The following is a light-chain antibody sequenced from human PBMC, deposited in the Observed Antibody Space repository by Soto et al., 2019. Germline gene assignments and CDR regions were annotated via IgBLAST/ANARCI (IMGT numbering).Light chain of an antibody. J-gene: IGLJ2*01. CDR2: DND. V-gene: IGLV1-51*01. CDR3: GTWDSGLTAGV. Sequence: QSVLTQPPSVSAAPGQRVTISCSGSASNVGTHFVSWYQQSPGAAPKLLIYDNDERPSEIPDRFSDSKSDTSATLTITGLQTGDEADYYCGTWDSGLTAGVFGGGTKVTVL. CDR1: ASNVGTHF.